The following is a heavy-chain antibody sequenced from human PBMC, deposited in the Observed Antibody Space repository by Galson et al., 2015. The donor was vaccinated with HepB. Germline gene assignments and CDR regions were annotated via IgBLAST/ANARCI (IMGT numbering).Heavy chain of an antibody. J-gene: IGHJ5*02. Sequence: SLRLSCAASGFTFSSYAMHWVRQAPGKGLEWVAVISYDGSNKYYADSVKGRFTISRDNSKNTLYLQMNSLRAEDTAVYYCARDWGAIVVVPAATNWFDPWGQGTLVTVSS. CDR3: ARDWGAIVVVPAATNWFDP. CDR2: ISYDGSNK. D-gene: IGHD2-2*01. V-gene: IGHV3-30-3*01. CDR1: GFTFSSYA.